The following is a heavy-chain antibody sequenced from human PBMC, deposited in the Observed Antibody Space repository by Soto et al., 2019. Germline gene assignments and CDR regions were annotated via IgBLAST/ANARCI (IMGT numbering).Heavy chain of an antibody. D-gene: IGHD6-6*01. Sequence: ASVKVSCKASGYTFTGYYMHCVLQSPGQGLEWMGWINPNSGDTKYAQKFQGRVTMTRDTSTRTAYMEVSRLTSDDTAVYYCARSLSTIGGRPDSWGQGTLVTVSS. CDR3: ARSLSTIGGRPDS. V-gene: IGHV1-2*02. CDR2: INPNSGDT. J-gene: IGHJ4*02. CDR1: GYTFTGYY.